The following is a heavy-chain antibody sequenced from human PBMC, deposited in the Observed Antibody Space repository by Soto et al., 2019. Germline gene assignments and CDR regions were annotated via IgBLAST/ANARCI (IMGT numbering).Heavy chain of an antibody. CDR2: IIPILGTA. Sequence: QVQLVQSGAGVKKPGSSVKVSCKASGGTFSSYAISWVRQAPGQGLEWMGGIIPILGTANYAQKFQGRVTITEDESTSTAYMELSSLRSEDTAVYYCARESRYCSGGSCYFLAGIDYWGQGTLVTVSS. CDR3: ARESRYCSGGSCYFLAGIDY. CDR1: GGTFSSYA. V-gene: IGHV1-69*12. J-gene: IGHJ4*02. D-gene: IGHD2-15*01.